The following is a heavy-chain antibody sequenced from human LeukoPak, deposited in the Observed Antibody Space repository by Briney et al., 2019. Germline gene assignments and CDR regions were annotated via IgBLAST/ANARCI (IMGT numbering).Heavy chain of an antibody. J-gene: IGHJ5*02. V-gene: IGHV4-61*08. CDR3: ARESPKRFGESMLWAYNWFDP. Sequence: SETLSLTCTVSGGSISSGGYYWSWIRQPPGKGLEWIGYIYYSGSTNYNPSLKSRVTISVDTSKNQFSLKLSSVTAADTAVYYCARESPKRFGESMLWAYNWFDPWGQGTLVTVSS. CDR1: GGSISSGGYY. CDR2: IYYSGST. D-gene: IGHD3-10*01.